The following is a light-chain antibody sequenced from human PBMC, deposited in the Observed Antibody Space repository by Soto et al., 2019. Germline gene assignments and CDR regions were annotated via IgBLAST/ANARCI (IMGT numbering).Light chain of an antibody. J-gene: IGKJ1*01. Sequence: DIQMTQSPSTLSAAVGDGFTVTCRASQSISSWLAWYQQKPGKAPKLLIYDASSLESGVPSRFSGSGSGTEFTLTISSLQPDDFATYYCQQYNSYWTFGQGTKVDI. CDR3: QQYNSYWT. V-gene: IGKV1-5*01. CDR2: DAS. CDR1: QSISSW.